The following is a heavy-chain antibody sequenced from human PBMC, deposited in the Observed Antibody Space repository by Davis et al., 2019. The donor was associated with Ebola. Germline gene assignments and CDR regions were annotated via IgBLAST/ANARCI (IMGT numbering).Heavy chain of an antibody. CDR3: ARESYDSSLPPLDY. Sequence: GESLKISCAASRFTFSRYWMTWVRQAPGKGLEWVANIKQDGSEKHYVDSVKGRFSISRDNAKNSLYLQMNLLRAEDTAVYYCARESYDSSLPPLDYWGQGTLVTVAS. CDR2: IKQDGSEK. D-gene: IGHD3-3*01. J-gene: IGHJ4*02. CDR1: RFTFSRYW. V-gene: IGHV3-7*03.